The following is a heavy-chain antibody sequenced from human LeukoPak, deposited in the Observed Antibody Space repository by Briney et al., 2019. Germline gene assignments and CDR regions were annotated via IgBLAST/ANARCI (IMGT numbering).Heavy chain of an antibody. CDR2: INPSGGST. CDR1: GYTFTSYY. CDR3: ARDYPYSSSWYSPPDY. J-gene: IGHJ4*02. D-gene: IGHD6-13*01. Sequence: ASVKVSCKASGYTFTSYYMHWVRQAPGQGLEWMGIINPSGGSTSYAQKLQGRVTMTRDTSTSTVYMELSSLRSEHTAVYYCARDYPYSSSWYSPPDYWGQGTLVTVSS. V-gene: IGHV1-46*01.